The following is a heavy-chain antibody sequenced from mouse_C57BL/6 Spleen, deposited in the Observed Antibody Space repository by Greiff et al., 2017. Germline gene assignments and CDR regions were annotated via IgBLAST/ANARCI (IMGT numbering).Heavy chain of an antibody. CDR3: ARGSSGYAMDY. V-gene: IGHV1-26*01. CDR2: INPNNGGT. D-gene: IGHD3-2*02. Sequence: EVQLQQSGPELVKPGASVKISCKASGYTFTDYYMNWVKQSHGKSLEWIGDINPNNGGTSYNQKFKGKATLTVDKSSSTAYMELRSLTSEDSADYYCARGSSGYAMDYWGQGTSVTVSS. CDR1: GYTFTDYY. J-gene: IGHJ4*01.